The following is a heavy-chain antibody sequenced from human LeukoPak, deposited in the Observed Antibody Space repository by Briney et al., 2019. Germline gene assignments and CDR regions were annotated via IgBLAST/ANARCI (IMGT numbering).Heavy chain of an antibody. V-gene: IGHV3-7*01. CDR1: GGSISSYY. Sequence: ETLSLTCTVSGGSISSYYWSWVRQAPGKGLEWVANLKQDGSEKYYVDSVKGRFTISRDNAKNSLYLQMNNLRAEDTAVYYCTSRGGNSPDYWGQGTLVTVSS. D-gene: IGHD4-23*01. J-gene: IGHJ4*02. CDR2: LKQDGSEK. CDR3: TSRGGNSPDY.